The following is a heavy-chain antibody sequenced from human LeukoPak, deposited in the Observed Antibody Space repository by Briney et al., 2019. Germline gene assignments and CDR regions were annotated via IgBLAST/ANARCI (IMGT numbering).Heavy chain of an antibody. V-gene: IGHV3-66*02. J-gene: IGHJ5*02. CDR2: IYSGGST. Sequence: GGSLRLSCAASGFTVSSNYMSWVRQAPGKGLEWVSVIYSGGSTYYADSVKGRFTISRDNSKNTLYLQMNSLRAEDTAVYYCARTYGSGSSWFDPWGQGTLVTVSA. D-gene: IGHD3-10*01. CDR3: ARTYGSGSSWFDP. CDR1: GFTVSSNY.